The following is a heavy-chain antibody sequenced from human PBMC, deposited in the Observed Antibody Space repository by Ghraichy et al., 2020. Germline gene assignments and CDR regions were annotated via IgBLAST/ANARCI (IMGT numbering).Heavy chain of an antibody. CDR2: IWYDGSNK. CDR1: GFTFSSYG. D-gene: IGHD3-3*01. CDR3: ARDYYDFWSGGPGYGMDV. Sequence: GSLNISCAASGFTFSSYGMHWVRQAPGKGLEWVAVIWYDGSNKYYADSVKGRFTISRDNSKNTLYLQMNSLRAEDTAVYYCARDYYDFWSGGPGYGMDVWGQGTTVTVSS. V-gene: IGHV3-33*01. J-gene: IGHJ6*02.